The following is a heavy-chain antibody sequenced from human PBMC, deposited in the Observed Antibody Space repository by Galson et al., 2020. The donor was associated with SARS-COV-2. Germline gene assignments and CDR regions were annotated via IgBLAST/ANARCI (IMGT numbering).Heavy chain of an antibody. V-gene: IGHV4-34*01. CDR1: GGSFSGYY. Sequence: SETLSLTCAVYGGSFSGYYWSWIRQPPGKGLEWIGEINYSGSTNYNPSLKSRVTISVDTSKNQFSLKLSSVTAADTAVYYCARVGWVYRPFDYWGQGTLVTVSS. CDR2: INYSGST. CDR3: ARVGWVYRPFDY. D-gene: IGHD3-16*02. J-gene: IGHJ4*02.